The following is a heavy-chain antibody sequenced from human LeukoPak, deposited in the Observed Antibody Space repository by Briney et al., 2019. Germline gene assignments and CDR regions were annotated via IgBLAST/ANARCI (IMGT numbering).Heavy chain of an antibody. D-gene: IGHD6-19*01. Sequence: SETLSLTCAVYGGSFSGYYWSWIRQPPGKGLEWIGEINHSGSTNYNPSLKSRVTISVDTSKNQFSLKLSSVTAADTAVYYCARARAYSSGWTDLDYWGQGTLVTVSS. CDR3: ARARAYSSGWTDLDY. CDR2: INHSGST. CDR1: GGSFSGYY. J-gene: IGHJ4*02. V-gene: IGHV4-34*01.